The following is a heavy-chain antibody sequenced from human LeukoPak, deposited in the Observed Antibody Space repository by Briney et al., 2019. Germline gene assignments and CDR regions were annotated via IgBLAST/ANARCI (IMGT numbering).Heavy chain of an antibody. V-gene: IGHV3-74*01. J-gene: IGHJ4*02. CDR3: ARDNLYGAFDY. CDR1: GFTFSSYC. Sequence: GGTLRLACAVSGFTFSSYCMHWVRHAPGEGLVWVSRIKSDGSGTSYADSARGRFPISRDNAKNTLYLQMNSLRAEDTAVYYCARDNLYGAFDYWGQGTRVTVS. CDR2: IKSDGSGT. D-gene: IGHD4-17*01.